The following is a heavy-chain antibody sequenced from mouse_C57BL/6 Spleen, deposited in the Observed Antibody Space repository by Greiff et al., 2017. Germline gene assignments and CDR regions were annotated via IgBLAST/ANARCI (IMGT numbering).Heavy chain of an antibody. J-gene: IGHJ4*01. CDR3: ARDDGYYVRDYAMDY. V-gene: IGHV5-4*01. CDR1: GFTFSSYA. D-gene: IGHD2-3*01. CDR2: ISDGGSYT. Sequence: EVQLVESGGGLVKPGGSLKLSCAASGFTFSSYAMSWVRQTPEKRLEWVATISDGGSYTYYPDNVKGRFTISRDNAKNNLYLQMRHLKSEDTAMYYCARDDGYYVRDYAMDYWGQGTSVTVSS.